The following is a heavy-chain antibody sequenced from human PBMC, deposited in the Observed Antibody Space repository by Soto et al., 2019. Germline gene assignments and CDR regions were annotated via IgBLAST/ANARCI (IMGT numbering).Heavy chain of an antibody. CDR3: AREVSRAARRTYYYDSSGYHDY. J-gene: IGHJ4*02. CDR2: INPNSGGT. CDR1: GYTFTVYY. D-gene: IGHD3-22*01. V-gene: IGHV1-2*02. Sequence: GASVKVSCKASGYTFTVYYMHCVGQAPGQWRDGMGWINPNSGGTNYAQKFQGRVTMTRDTSISTAYMELSRLRSDDTAVYYCAREVSRAARRTYYYDSSGYHDYWGQGTLVTVSS.